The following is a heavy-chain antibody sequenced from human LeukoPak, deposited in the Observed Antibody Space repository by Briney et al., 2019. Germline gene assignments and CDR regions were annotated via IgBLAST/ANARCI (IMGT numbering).Heavy chain of an antibody. CDR2: ISSSSSYI. V-gene: IGHV3-21*01. CDR1: GYTFSSYS. J-gene: IGHJ3*02. D-gene: IGHD1-1*01. Sequence: PGGSLRLSCAASGYTFSSYSMNWVRQAPGKGLEWLSSISSSSSYIYYADSVKGRFTISRDNAKTSLYLQMTSLRAQDTAVYYCAREWYDWAAFDIWGQGTMVTVSS. CDR3: AREWYDWAAFDI.